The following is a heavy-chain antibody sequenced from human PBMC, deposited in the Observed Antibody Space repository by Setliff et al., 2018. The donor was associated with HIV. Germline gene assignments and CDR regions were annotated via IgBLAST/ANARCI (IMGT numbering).Heavy chain of an antibody. CDR2: INAGNGNT. D-gene: IGHD3-16*01. V-gene: IGHV1-3*01. CDR3: ARGPGAFGGTSVQNFDY. J-gene: IGHJ4*02. CDR1: GYTFTAYV. Sequence: ASVKVSCKDSGYTFTAYVMHWVRQAPGQRLEWMGWINAGNGNTKYSQKFQGRVTFIRDTSASTAYMELSSLRSEDTAVHYCARGPGAFGGTSVQNFDYWGQGTLVTVSS.